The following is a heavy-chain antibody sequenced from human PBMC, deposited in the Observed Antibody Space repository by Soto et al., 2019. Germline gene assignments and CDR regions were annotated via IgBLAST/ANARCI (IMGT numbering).Heavy chain of an antibody. CDR1: GYTFTACY. CDR2: INPNSGGT. V-gene: IGHV1-2*02. J-gene: IGHJ5*02. CDR3: AKGGGRGYNELDP. D-gene: IGHD5-12*01. Sequence: ASVKVSCKASGYTFTACYMNWVRQAPGQGLEWMGWINPNSGGTYHAQNFQGRVTMTRDTSTTTAYMELASLRSDDTAVYYCAKGGGRGYNELDPWGHGTLVTVSS.